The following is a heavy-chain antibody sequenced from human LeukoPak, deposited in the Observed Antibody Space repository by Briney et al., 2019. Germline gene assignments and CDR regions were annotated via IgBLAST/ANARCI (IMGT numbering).Heavy chain of an antibody. CDR1: GYTFTGYY. CDR3: ARSYSYYYDSDIDY. D-gene: IGHD3-22*01. J-gene: IGHJ4*02. Sequence: ASVKVSCKASGYTFTGYYMHWVRQAPGQGLEWMGRINPNSGGTNYAQKFQGRVTMTRDTSISTAYMELSRLRSDDTAVYYCARSYSYYYDSDIDYWGLGTLVTVSS. CDR2: INPNSGGT. V-gene: IGHV1-2*06.